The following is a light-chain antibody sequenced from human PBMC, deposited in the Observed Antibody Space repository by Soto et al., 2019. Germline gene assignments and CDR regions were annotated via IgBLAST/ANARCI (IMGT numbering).Light chain of an antibody. CDR3: SSYAGSSLV. CDR1: SSDVGGYNY. Sequence: QSALTQPPSASGSPGQSVTISCTGTSSDVGGYNYVSWCQQHPGKAPKLIIYDVSKRPSGVPDRFSGSKSGNTASLTVSGLQAEDEADYYCSSYAGSSLVFGTGTKVTVL. V-gene: IGLV2-8*01. J-gene: IGLJ1*01. CDR2: DVS.